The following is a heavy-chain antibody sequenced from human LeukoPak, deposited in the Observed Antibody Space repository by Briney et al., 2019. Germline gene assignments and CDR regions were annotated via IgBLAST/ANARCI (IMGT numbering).Heavy chain of an antibody. CDR2: ISGSGGST. D-gene: IGHD4-17*01. CDR3: ANDYGDYEVYFDY. V-gene: IGHV3-23*01. Sequence: GGSLRLSCAASGFTFSSYAMSWVRQAPGKGLEWVSAISGSGGSTYYADSVKGRFTISRDNSKSTLYLQMDSLRAEDTAIYYCANDYGDYEVYFDYWGQGTLVTVSS. CDR1: GFTFSSYA. J-gene: IGHJ4*02.